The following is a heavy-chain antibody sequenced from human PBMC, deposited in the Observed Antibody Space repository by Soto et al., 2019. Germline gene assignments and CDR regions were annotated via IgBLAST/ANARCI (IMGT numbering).Heavy chain of an antibody. CDR1: GFTLSSYA. CDR2: ISGSGGST. J-gene: IGHJ6*02. D-gene: IGHD3-9*01. V-gene: IGHV3-23*01. CDR3: AKDDILTGYYIRDYYYYGMDV. Sequence: GGSLRLSCAASGFTLSSYAMSWVRQAPGKGLEWVSAISGSGGSTYYADSVKGRFTISRDNSKNTLYLQMNSLRAEDTAVYYCAKDDILTGYYIRDYYYYGMDVWGQGTTVTVSS.